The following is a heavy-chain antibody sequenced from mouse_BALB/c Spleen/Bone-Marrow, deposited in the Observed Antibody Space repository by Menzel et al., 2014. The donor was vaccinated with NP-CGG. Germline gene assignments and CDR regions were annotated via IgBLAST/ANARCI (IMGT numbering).Heavy chain of an antibody. CDR1: GFSFSNCG. V-gene: IGHV5-9-2*01. Sequence: EVKLVESGGGLVKSGGSLKLSCAASGFSFSNCGPSWVRQTPEPRLEWVATISGDGRYTFYSDSVRGRFTISRDNAKYNLYLQLSSLRSADTALYYCARHAYYDQTEVSFVYWGQGTLVTVSA. CDR3: ARHAYYDQTEVSFVY. J-gene: IGHJ3*01. D-gene: IGHD2-4*01. CDR2: ISGDGRYT.